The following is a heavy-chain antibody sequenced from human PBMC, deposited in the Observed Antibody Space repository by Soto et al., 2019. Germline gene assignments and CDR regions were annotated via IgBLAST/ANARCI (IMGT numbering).Heavy chain of an antibody. D-gene: IGHD3-3*01. V-gene: IGHV3-21*01. J-gene: IGHJ6*03. CDR3: ARDFLDSYSYFYMDV. CDR2: ISSSSVYI. Sequence: GESLKISCAASGFSFSTYSMNWVRQAPGKGLEWVSAISSSSVYIFYSDSVKGRFTVSRDNARNSLYLQLNSLGAEDTAVYYCARDFLDSYSYFYMDVWGKGTTVTISS. CDR1: GFSFSTYS.